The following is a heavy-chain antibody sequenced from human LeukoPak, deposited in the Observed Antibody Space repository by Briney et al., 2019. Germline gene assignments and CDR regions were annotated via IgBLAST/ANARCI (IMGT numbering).Heavy chain of an antibody. CDR2: ISGSSGNA. J-gene: IGHJ4*02. CDR3: AKDGAKDDRTGSLGHYFDY. D-gene: IGHD3-22*01. Sequence: GGSLRLSCAASGFTFSSYAMNWVRQVPEKGPEWVSAISGSSGNANYADSVKGRFTVSRDNSKNTLYLQMISLRAEDTALYYCAKDGAKDDRTGSLGHYFDYWGQGILVIVSS. V-gene: IGHV3-23*01. CDR1: GFTFSSYA.